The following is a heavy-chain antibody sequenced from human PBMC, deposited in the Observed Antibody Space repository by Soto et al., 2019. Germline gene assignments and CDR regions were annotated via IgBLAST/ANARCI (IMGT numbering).Heavy chain of an antibody. CDR2: IYYSGST. Sequence: PSETLSLTCTVSGGSISSYYWSWIRQPPGKGLERIGYIYYSGSTNYNPSLKSRVTISVDTSKNQFSLKLSSVTAADTAVYYCARGESYCSGGSCYRGAFDIWGQGTMVTVSS. D-gene: IGHD2-15*01. CDR1: GGSISSYY. J-gene: IGHJ3*02. CDR3: ARGESYCSGGSCYRGAFDI. V-gene: IGHV4-59*01.